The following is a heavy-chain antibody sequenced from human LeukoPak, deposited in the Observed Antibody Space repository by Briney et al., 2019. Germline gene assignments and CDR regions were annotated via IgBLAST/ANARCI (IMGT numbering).Heavy chain of an antibody. V-gene: IGHV4-59*11. D-gene: IGHD5-18*01. CDR1: GGSISSHY. Sequence: PSETLSLTCTVSGGSISSHYWSWIRRPPGKGLEWIAYLLDSVNTKDNPSLNSRLTLSADTSKNQFSLRLSSVTAADTAVYYCATIKRGSIYGHFDFWGQGIKVTVSS. J-gene: IGHJ4*02. CDR3: ATIKRGSIYGHFDF. CDR2: LLDSVNT.